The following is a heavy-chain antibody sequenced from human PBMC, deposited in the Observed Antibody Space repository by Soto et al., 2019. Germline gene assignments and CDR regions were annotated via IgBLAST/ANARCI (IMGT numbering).Heavy chain of an antibody. D-gene: IGHD1-1*01. J-gene: IGHJ4*02. CDR1: GYAFTTYG. Sequence: QVHLVQSGAEVKKPGASVKVSCKGSGYAFTTYGITWVRQAPGQGLEWMGWISAHNGNTNYAQKLQGRVTVTRDTATSTAYMDLRSLRSDGTAVYYCARGRYGDYWGQGALVTVSS. CDR3: ARGRYGDY. V-gene: IGHV1-18*01. CDR2: ISAHNGNT.